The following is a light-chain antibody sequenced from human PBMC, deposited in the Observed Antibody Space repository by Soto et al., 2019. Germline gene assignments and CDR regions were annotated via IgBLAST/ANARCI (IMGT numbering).Light chain of an antibody. CDR2: GDT. J-gene: IGLJ1*01. CDR3: AAFDDGLNGYV. CDR1: SSNIGVNT. V-gene: IGLV1-44*01. Sequence: QTVVTQPPSVSGAPGQRVTIPCSGSSSNIGVNTVNWYQHLPGTAPTVLIHGDTHRPSGVPDRFSASKSGTSASLAISGLQSADEADYYCAAFDDGLNGYVFGTGTKLTVL.